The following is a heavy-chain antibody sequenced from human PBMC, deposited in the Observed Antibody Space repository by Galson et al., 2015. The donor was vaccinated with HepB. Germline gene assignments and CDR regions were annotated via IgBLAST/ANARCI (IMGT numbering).Heavy chain of an antibody. CDR2: IIPIFGTA. CDR3: ASAFVDSAGLYFDL. V-gene: IGHV1-69*01. Sequence: QSGAEVTKPGESLKISCTASGGTISSYAISWVRQAPGQGLEWKGGIIPIFGTANYAQKFQGRVTITADESTSTAYMELSSLRSEDTAGAYCASAFVDSAGLYFDLWGRGTLVTVSS. CDR1: GGTISSYA. J-gene: IGHJ2*01. D-gene: IGHD3-3*02.